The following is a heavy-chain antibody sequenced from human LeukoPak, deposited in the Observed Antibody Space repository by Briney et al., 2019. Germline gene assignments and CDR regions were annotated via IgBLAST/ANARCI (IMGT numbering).Heavy chain of an antibody. CDR3: ARVNRGGWYDF. CDR1: GDSVSTDSVT. V-gene: IGHV6-1*01. CDR2: TYARSKWYD. Sequence: SQTLSLTRAISGDSVSTDSVTWNWFRQSPSRGLEWLGRTYARSKWYDDYAESVKGRIGINVDTSKNQFSLQLISVTPDDTAIYFCARVNRGGWYDFWGQGTLVTVSS. D-gene: IGHD6-19*01. J-gene: IGHJ4*02.